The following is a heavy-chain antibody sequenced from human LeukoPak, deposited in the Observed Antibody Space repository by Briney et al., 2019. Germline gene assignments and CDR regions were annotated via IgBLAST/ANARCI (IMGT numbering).Heavy chain of an antibody. CDR2: ISWNSGSI. CDR3: AKDMGSGYVHDAFDI. J-gene: IGHJ3*02. D-gene: IGHD3-22*01. V-gene: IGHV3-9*03. Sequence: GGSLRLSCAASGFTFDDYGMSWVRQAPGKGLEWVSGISWNSGSIGYADSVKGRFTISRDNAKNSLYLQMNSLRAEDMALYYCAKDMGSGYVHDAFDIWGQGTMVTVSS. CDR1: GFTFDDYG.